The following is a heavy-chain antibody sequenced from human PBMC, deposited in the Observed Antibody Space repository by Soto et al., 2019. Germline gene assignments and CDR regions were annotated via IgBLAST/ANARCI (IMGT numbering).Heavy chain of an antibody. CDR3: ARDLGGWPDY. Sequence: QVQLVQSGAEVKKPGASVKVSCKASGYTFTSYAIHWVRQAPGERLEWMGWINAGNGNTKYSQKFQDRVTITRDTSASTAYMELSSLRSEDTAVYYCARDLGGWPDYWGQGTLVTVSS. D-gene: IGHD6-19*01. CDR2: INAGNGNT. CDR1: GYTFTSYA. V-gene: IGHV1-3*01. J-gene: IGHJ4*02.